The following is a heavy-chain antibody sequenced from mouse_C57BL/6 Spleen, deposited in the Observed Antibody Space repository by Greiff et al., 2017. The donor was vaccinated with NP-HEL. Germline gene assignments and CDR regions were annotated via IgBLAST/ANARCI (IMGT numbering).Heavy chain of an antibody. D-gene: IGHD1-1*01. CDR3: ARSAYYYGSSH. Sequence: VQLQQSGAELVKPGASVKMSCKASGYTFTSYWITWVKQRPGQGLEWIGDIYPGSGSTNYNEKFKSKATLTVDTASSTAYMQLSSLTSEDSAVYYCARSAYYYGSSHGGQVTLVTVSA. J-gene: IGHJ3*01. V-gene: IGHV1-55*01. CDR1: GYTFTSYW. CDR2: IYPGSGST.